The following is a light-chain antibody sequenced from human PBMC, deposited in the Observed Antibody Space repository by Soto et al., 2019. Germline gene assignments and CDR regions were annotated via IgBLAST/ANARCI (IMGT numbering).Light chain of an antibody. CDR2: EVS. CDR3: SSYAGSNNYV. V-gene: IGLV2-8*01. J-gene: IGLJ1*01. Sequence: QSVLTQPPSASGSPGQSVTFSCTGTSSDVGGYNYVSWYQQHPGKAPKLMIYEVSKRPSGVPDRFSGSKSGTTASLTVSGLQAEDEADYYCSSYAGSNNYVFGTGTQLTVL. CDR1: SSDVGGYNY.